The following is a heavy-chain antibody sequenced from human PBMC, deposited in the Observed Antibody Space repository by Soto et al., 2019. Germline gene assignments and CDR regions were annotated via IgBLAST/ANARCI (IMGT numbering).Heavy chain of an antibody. Sequence: QVQLQESGPGLVKPSETLSLTCTVSGGSISSYYWSWIRQPAGKGLEWIGRSYTSGSTNYNPFLKSRVTLSVDTSKNQFSLKLSSVTAADTAVYYCARDEGDSGYSYGFYFDYWGQGTLVTVSS. D-gene: IGHD5-18*01. CDR1: GGSISSYY. J-gene: IGHJ4*02. CDR3: ARDEGDSGYSYGFYFDY. CDR2: SYTSGST. V-gene: IGHV4-4*07.